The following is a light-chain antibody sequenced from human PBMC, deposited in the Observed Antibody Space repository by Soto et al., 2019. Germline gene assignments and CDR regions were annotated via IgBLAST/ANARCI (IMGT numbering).Light chain of an antibody. CDR3: EHRAGWPLYT. V-gene: IGKV3-11*01. CDR2: DAS. Sequence: IVLTQSPATLSLCPGERATLSCRASQSISYNLAWYQQKPGQVPRLLIYDASNRATGVPARFSGIGSGADFALSISILEPQDFAVYHCEHRAGWPLYTFGQGYRLEI. CDR1: QSISYN. J-gene: IGKJ2*01.